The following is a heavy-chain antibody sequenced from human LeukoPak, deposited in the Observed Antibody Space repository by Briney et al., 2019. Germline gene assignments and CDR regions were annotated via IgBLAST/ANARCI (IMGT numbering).Heavy chain of an antibody. J-gene: IGHJ6*02. D-gene: IGHD2-21*01. CDR2: MHYSGIT. V-gene: IGHV4-31*03. CDR3: ARDRVSGRIQLWNYGMDV. Sequence: MSSETLSLTCTVSGGSISSDGYYWSWIRQHSGKGLEWIGYMHYSGITYYKPSLKSRVTISVDTSKNQFSLKLSSVTAADTAVYYCARDRVSGRIQLWNYGMDVWGQGTTVTVSS. CDR1: GGSISSDGYY.